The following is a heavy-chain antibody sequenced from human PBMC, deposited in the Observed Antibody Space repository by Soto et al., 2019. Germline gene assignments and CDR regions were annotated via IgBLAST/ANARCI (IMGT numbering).Heavy chain of an antibody. V-gene: IGHV3-73*01. D-gene: IGHD1-26*01. Sequence: GGSLRLSCAASGFTFSGSAMHWVRQASGKGLEWVGRIRSKANSYATAYAASVKGRFAISRDDSKNTAYLQMNSLKTEDTAVYYCTSLRIGWELPCDDYWAQRTLVTVSS. J-gene: IGHJ4*02. CDR3: TSLRIGWELPCDDY. CDR2: IRSKANSYAT. CDR1: GFTFSGSA.